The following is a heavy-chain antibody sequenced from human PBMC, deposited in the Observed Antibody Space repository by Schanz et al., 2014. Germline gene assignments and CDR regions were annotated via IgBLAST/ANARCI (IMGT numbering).Heavy chain of an antibody. V-gene: IGHV1-69*02. CDR3: ARGRGFYDY. CDR1: GGTFSSYT. J-gene: IGHJ4*02. D-gene: IGHD3-10*01. CDR2: IIPVLNIA. Sequence: VQLVQSGAEVKKPGPSVKVSCKLSGGTFSSYTISWMRQAPGQGLEWMGKIIPVLNIATYAQRFQGRVSITADTSTNTAYMELSSLTSEDTAVHYCARGRGFYDYWGQGTLVTVSS.